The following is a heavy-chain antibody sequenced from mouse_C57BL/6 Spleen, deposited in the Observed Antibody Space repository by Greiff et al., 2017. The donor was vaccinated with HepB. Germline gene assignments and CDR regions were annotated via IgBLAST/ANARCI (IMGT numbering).Heavy chain of an antibody. CDR1: GFTFSSYG. CDR2: ISSGGSYT. J-gene: IGHJ4*01. D-gene: IGHD1-1*01. Sequence: EVHLVESGGDLVKPGGSLKLSCAASGFTFSSYGMSWVRQTPDKRLEWVATISSGGSYTYYSDSVKGRFTISRDNAKNTQYLQMSSLKSEDTTMYYCARHITTVVAHYAMDYWGQGTSVTVSS. V-gene: IGHV5-6*01. CDR3: ARHITTVVAHYAMDY.